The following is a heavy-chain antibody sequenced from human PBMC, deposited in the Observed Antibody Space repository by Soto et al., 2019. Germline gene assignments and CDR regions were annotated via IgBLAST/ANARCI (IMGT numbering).Heavy chain of an antibody. J-gene: IGHJ4*02. CDR2: IGTAGDT. Sequence: GGSLRLSCAASGFTFSSYDMHWVRQATGKGLEWVSAIGTAGDTYYPGSVKGRFTISRENAKNSLYLQMNSLRAGDTAVYYCARALNYDILTGYPVYYFDYWGQGTLVTVSS. V-gene: IGHV3-13*01. CDR1: GFTFSSYD. D-gene: IGHD3-9*01. CDR3: ARALNYDILTGYPVYYFDY.